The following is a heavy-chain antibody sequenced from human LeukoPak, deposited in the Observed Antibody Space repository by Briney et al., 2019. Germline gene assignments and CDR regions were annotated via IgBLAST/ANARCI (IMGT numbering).Heavy chain of an antibody. J-gene: IGHJ3*02. V-gene: IGHV3-30*02. CDR1: GFVFENYY. Sequence: GGSLRLSCQASGFVFENYYMYWIRQAPGKGLEWVAHIRQDGDNKVYAASLKGRFTISRDNSKNTLYLQMNSLRAEDTAVYYCARGGYVFDGFDIWGQGTMVSVSS. CDR3: ARGGYVFDGFDI. CDR2: IRQDGDNK. D-gene: IGHD5-12*01.